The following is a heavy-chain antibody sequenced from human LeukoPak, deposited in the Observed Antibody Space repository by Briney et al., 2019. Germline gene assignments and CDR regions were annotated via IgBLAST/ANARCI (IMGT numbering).Heavy chain of an antibody. J-gene: IGHJ4*02. D-gene: IGHD6-19*01. CDR1: GYTFTGYY. CDR3: ARYSSGWYVDY. Sequence: GASVKVSCKASGYTFTGYYMHWVRQAPGQGLEWMGWISAYNGNTNYAQKLQGRVTMTTDTSTSTAYMELRSLRSDDTAVYYCARYSSGWYVDYWGQGTLVTVSS. V-gene: IGHV1-18*04. CDR2: ISAYNGNT.